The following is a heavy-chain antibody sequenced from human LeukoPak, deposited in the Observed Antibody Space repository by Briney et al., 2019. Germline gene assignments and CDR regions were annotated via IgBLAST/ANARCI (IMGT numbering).Heavy chain of an antibody. Sequence: GGSLRLSCTASGFTFGDYAMSWVRQAPGKGLEWVGFIRSKAYGGTTEYAASVKGRFTISRDDSKSIAYLQMNSLKTEDTAVYYCTRDHDSSGWLAYWGQGTLVTVYS. CDR2: IRSKAYGGTT. J-gene: IGHJ4*02. CDR3: TRDHDSSGWLAY. D-gene: IGHD6-19*01. V-gene: IGHV3-49*04. CDR1: GFTFGDYA.